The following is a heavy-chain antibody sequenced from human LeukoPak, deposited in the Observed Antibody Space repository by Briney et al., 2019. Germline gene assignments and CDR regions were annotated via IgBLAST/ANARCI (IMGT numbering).Heavy chain of an antibody. V-gene: IGHV1-2*02. CDR1: GYTFTGYY. J-gene: IGHJ4*02. CDR3: ARYDSSGWSFDY. D-gene: IGHD6-19*01. CDR2: INPNSGGT. Sequence: GASVKVSCKASGYTFTGYYMHWVRQAPGQGLEWMGWINPNSGGTNYAQKFQGRVTMTRDTSISTAYMELSRLRSDDTAVYYCARYDSSGWSFDYWRQGPLVTVSS.